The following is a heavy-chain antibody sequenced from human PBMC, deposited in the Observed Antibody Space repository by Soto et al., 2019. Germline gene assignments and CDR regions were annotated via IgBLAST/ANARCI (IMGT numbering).Heavy chain of an antibody. J-gene: IGHJ4*02. CDR3: ARDQGYYDSSGYFDY. D-gene: IGHD3-22*01. V-gene: IGHV3-11*01. CDR1: GFTFSDYY. Sequence: GSLRLSCAASGFTFSDYYMSWIRQAPGKGLEWVSYISSSGSIIYYADSVKGRFTISRGNARNSLYLQLNSLRAEDTAVYYCARDQGYYDSSGYFDYWGQGTLVTVSS. CDR2: ISSSGSII.